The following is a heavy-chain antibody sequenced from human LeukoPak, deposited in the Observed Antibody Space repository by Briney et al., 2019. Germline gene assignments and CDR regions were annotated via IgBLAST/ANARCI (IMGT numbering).Heavy chain of an antibody. D-gene: IGHD1-26*01. J-gene: IGHJ3*02. Sequence: GGSLRLSCAASGSTFSHYWMHWVRQAPGKGLVWVSRINPDGSRTDYAGSVAGRFTISRDNAKNTLYLQMNSLRADDTAVYYCSWDHTGKEDIWGQGTMVTVSS. V-gene: IGHV3-74*01. CDR3: SWDHTGKEDI. CDR2: INPDGSRT. CDR1: GSTFSHYW.